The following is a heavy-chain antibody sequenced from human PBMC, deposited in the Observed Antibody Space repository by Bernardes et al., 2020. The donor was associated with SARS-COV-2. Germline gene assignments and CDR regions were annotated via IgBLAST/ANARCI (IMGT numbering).Heavy chain of an antibody. J-gene: IGHJ6*02. CDR1: GGSISSSNYY. CDR3: AGSSCGIDCYIGGLRSWDYGMDV. V-gene: IGHV4-39*01. Sequence: SETLCLTCTVSGGSISSSNYYWGWIRQPPGKGLEWIGSIYSSGISYYNPSLQSRVRESVDTSKNQFSLRLSFVTAADTAVYYCAGSSCGIDCYIGGLRSWDYGMDVWGQGTTVTVSS. CDR2: IYSSGIS. D-gene: IGHD2-21*02.